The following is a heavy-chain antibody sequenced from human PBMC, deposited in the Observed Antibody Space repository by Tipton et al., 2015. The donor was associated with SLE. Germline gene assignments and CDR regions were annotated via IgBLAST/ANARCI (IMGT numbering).Heavy chain of an antibody. CDR1: GGSISFDY. V-gene: IGHV4-4*07. Sequence: TLSLTCTVSGGSISFDYWSWIRQSAGRGLEWIGRIYSSGDRDYNPSLRSRVTMPIDASQNRVSLKLTSMTAADTAVYYCARTVVPDVMGAFDIWGQGTMVTVSS. J-gene: IGHJ3*02. CDR3: ARTVVPDVMGAFDI. CDR2: IYSSGDR. D-gene: IGHD2-2*01.